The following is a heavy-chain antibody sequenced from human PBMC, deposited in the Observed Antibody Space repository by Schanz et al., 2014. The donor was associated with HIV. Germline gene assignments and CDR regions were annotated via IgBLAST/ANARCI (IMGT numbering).Heavy chain of an antibody. CDR1: GFTFSSYW. CDR3: AKDPELTAITGYFDY. D-gene: IGHD4-4*01. Sequence: VQLVETGGGVVQPGGSLRLSCAGSGFTFSSYWMHWVRQVPGKGPVWVARVKYNGSTKEYADSVKGRFTISRDNSKNTLFLQMDSLRAEDTAVYYCAKDPELTAITGYFDYWGQGTLVTVSS. V-gene: IGHV3-74*02. CDR2: VKYNGSTK. J-gene: IGHJ4*02.